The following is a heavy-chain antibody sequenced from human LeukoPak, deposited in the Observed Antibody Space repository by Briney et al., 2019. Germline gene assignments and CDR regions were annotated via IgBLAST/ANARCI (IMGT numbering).Heavy chain of an antibody. V-gene: IGHV3-7*01. CDR2: IKQDGSEK. D-gene: IGHD4-17*01. CDR3: AREGPSVTPYY. Sequence: GGSLRLSCAASGFNFGSDWMSWVRQAPGKGLEWVANIKQDGSEKYYVDSVKGRFTISRDNAKNSLYLQMNSLRAEDTAVYYCAREGPSVTPYYWGQGTLVTVSS. J-gene: IGHJ4*02. CDR1: GFNFGSDW.